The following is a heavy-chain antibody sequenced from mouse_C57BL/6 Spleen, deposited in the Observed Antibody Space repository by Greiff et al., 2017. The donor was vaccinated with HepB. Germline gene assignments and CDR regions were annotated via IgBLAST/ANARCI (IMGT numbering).Heavy chain of an antibody. CDR2: IDPANGNT. D-gene: IGHD1-1*01. CDR1: GFNIKNTY. V-gene: IGHV14-3*01. J-gene: IGHJ2*01. CDR3: ARPPSYYYGSSYFDY. Sequence: VQLQQSVAELVRPGASVKLSCTASGFNIKNTYMHWVKQRPEQGLEWIGRIDPANGNTKYAPKFQGKATITADTSSNTAYLQLSSLPSEDTAIYYCARPPSYYYGSSYFDYWGQGTTLTVSS.